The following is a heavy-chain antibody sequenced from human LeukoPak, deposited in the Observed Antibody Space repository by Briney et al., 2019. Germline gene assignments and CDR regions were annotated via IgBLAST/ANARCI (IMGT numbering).Heavy chain of an antibody. CDR2: ISAYNGNT. CDR3: ARDEGEIVATIGAFDY. Sequence: ASVKVSCKASGYTFTSYGISWVRQAPGQGLEWMGWISAYNGNTNYAQKLQGRVTMTTDTSTSTAYMELRSLRSDDTAVYYCARDEGEIVATIGAFDYWGQGTLVTVSS. V-gene: IGHV1-18*01. J-gene: IGHJ4*02. CDR1: GYTFTSYG. D-gene: IGHD5-12*01.